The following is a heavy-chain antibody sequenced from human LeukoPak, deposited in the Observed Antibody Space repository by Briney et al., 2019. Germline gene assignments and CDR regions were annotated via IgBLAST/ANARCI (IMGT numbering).Heavy chain of an antibody. J-gene: IGHJ3*02. CDR1: GGSFSGYY. CDR2: INHSGST. CDR3: ARGERWLRLRAFDI. D-gene: IGHD5-12*01. V-gene: IGHV4-34*01. Sequence: SETLSLTCAVYGGSFSGYYWSWIRQPPGKGLEWIGEINHSGSTNYNPSLKSRVTISVATSKNQFSLKLSSVTAADTAVYYCARGERWLRLRAFDIWGQGTMVTVSS.